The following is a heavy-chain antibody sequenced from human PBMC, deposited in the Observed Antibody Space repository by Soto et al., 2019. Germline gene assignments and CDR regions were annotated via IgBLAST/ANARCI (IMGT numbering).Heavy chain of an antibody. J-gene: IGHJ3*02. CDR3: ASFSGSSIDAFDI. CDR2: IIPILGIA. Sequence: QVQLVQSGAEVKKPGSSVKVSCKASGGTFSSYTISWVRQAPGQGLEWMGRIIPILGIANYAQKFQGRVTITADKSTSTAYMELSSLRSEDTAVYYGASFSGSSIDAFDIWGQGTMVTVSS. V-gene: IGHV1-69*02. D-gene: IGHD3-10*01. CDR1: GGTFSSYT.